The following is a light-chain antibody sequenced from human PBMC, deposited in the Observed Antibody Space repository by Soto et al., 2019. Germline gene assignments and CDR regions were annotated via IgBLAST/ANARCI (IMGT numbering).Light chain of an antibody. J-gene: IGKJ1*01. CDR1: QSVSSSY. V-gene: IGKV3-20*01. CDR2: GAS. CDR3: QQYNTYPT. Sequence: EIVLTQSPGTLSFSPGERATLSCRASQSVSSSYLAWYQQKPGQAPRLLIYGASSRATGIPDRFSGSGSGTEFTLTISSLQPDDFATYYCQQYNTYPTFGQGTKVDIK.